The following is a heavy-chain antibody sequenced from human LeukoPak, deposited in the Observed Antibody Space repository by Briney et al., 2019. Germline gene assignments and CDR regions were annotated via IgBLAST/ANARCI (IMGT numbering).Heavy chain of an antibody. CDR1: GFTFTSYA. Sequence: AGGSLRLSCAASGFTFTSYAMSWVRQAPGRWLEWVSSSSGSGGSTYYADSVKGRFTISRDNSKNTLFLQMNSLRAEDRAVYYCAKDIVVVPAAGDYFDYWGQGSLVTVSS. J-gene: IGHJ4*02. D-gene: IGHD2-2*01. CDR2: SSGSGGST. V-gene: IGHV3-23*01. CDR3: AKDIVVVPAAGDYFDY.